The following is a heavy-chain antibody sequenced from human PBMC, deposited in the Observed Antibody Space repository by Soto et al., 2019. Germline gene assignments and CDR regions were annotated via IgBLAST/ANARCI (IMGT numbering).Heavy chain of an antibody. CDR1: GYTLTELS. CDR3: ATDLMYYTPIAGLAAAGPNWFDP. Sequence: ASVKVSCKVSGYTLTELSMHWVRQAPGKGLEWMGGFDPEDGETIYAQKFQGRVTMTEDTSTDTAYMELSSLRSEDTAVYYCATDLMYYTPIAGLAAAGPNWFDPWGQGTLVTVSS. V-gene: IGHV1-24*01. J-gene: IGHJ5*02. D-gene: IGHD6-13*01. CDR2: FDPEDGET.